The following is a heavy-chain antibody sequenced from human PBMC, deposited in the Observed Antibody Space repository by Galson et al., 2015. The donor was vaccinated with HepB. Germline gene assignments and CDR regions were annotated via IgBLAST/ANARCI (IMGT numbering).Heavy chain of an antibody. D-gene: IGHD3-22*01. J-gene: IGHJ2*01. V-gene: IGHV3-64*01. CDR2: ISSNGGST. CDR1: GFTFKNYA. CDR3: ARTYYDSTGFSKNWYFDL. Sequence: SLRLSCAASGFTFKNYAMHWVRQAPGKGLEYVSTISSNGGSTYYANSVKGRSTISRDNSKNTLYLQMGSLRAEDMAVYYCARTYYDSTGFSKNWYFDLWGRGTLVTVSS.